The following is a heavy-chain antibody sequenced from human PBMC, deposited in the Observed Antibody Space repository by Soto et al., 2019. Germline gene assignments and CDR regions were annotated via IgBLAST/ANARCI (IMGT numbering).Heavy chain of an antibody. D-gene: IGHD3-22*01. CDR2: IDPKSGDT. Sequence: GASVKVSCKASEYSFTGHYLHWVRQAPGQGLEWMGWIDPKSGDTKYAPKFQDRVTMTRDTSISRAYMDLSSLRYDDTAVYYCARDYDKSGYDYFDPWGQATLVTVSS. V-gene: IGHV1-2*02. J-gene: IGHJ5*02. CDR1: EYSFTGHY. CDR3: ARDYDKSGYDYFDP.